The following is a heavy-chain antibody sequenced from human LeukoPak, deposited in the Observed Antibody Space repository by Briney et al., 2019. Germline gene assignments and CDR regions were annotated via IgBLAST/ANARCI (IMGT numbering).Heavy chain of an antibody. CDR1: GFTVSSNY. J-gene: IGHJ6*03. V-gene: IGHV3-53*01. Sequence: GGSLRLSCAASGFTVSSNYMSWVRQAPGKGLEWVSFIYSGGSTNYADSVKGRFTISRDKAKNPLYLQMNSLRAEDTAVYYCAARYSSSWYVPYYYMDVWGKGTTVTVSS. CDR3: AARYSSSWYVPYYYMDV. D-gene: IGHD6-13*01. CDR2: IYSGGST.